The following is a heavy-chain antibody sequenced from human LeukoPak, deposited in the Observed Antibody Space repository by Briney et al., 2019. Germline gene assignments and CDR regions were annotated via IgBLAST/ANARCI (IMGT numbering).Heavy chain of an antibody. CDR1: GGSISTFY. D-gene: IGHD2-2*01. CDR2: IYYSGST. J-gene: IGHJ3*02. Sequence: SETLSLTCTVSGGSISTFYWSWIRQPPGKGLEWIGYIYYSGSTSYSPSLESRVTISVDTSKNQFSLKLSSVAAADTAVYYCARAYCSSTICYRFAFDIWGQGTMLTVSS. CDR3: ARAYCSSTICYRFAFDI. V-gene: IGHV4-59*01.